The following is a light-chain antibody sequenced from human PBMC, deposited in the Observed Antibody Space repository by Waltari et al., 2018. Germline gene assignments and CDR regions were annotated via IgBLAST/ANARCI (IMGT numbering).Light chain of an antibody. J-gene: IGKJ1*01. V-gene: IGKV2-30*02. CDR2: KIS. Sequence: DVVMTQSPLSLSVTLGQTASISCRSSQSLVHSDGNTYLNWFPQRPGQSPRRLICKISNRDYGVPDRFSGSGSGTDFTLKITRVEAEDVGVYYCMQAAHWPKTFGQGTKVEIK. CDR3: MQAAHWPKT. CDR1: QSLVHSDGNTY.